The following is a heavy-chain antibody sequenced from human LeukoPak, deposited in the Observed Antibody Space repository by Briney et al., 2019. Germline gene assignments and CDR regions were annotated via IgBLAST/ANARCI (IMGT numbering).Heavy chain of an antibody. D-gene: IGHD3-9*01. V-gene: IGHV4-59*01. Sequence: PSETLSLTCTVSGGSISSYYWSWIRQPPGKGLEWIVYIYYSGSTNYNPSLKSRVTISVDTSKNQFSLKLSSVTAADTAVYYCARDLYDILTGYGWFDPWGQGTLVTVSS. CDR1: GGSISSYY. CDR2: IYYSGST. J-gene: IGHJ5*02. CDR3: ARDLYDILTGYGWFDP.